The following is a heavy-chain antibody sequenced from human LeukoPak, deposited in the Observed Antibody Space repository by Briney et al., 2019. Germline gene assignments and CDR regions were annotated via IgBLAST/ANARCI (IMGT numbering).Heavy chain of an antibody. Sequence: GGSLRLSCAASGFTFSSYWMTWARQAPGKGLEWVANIKQDGSEKYYVDSVKGRFTISRDNARNSLYLQVNSLRAEDTAVYYCARSQGHPDYYFDYWGQGTLVTVSS. CDR1: GFTFSSYW. CDR3: ARSQGHPDYYFDY. J-gene: IGHJ4*02. V-gene: IGHV3-7*01. CDR2: IKQDGSEK.